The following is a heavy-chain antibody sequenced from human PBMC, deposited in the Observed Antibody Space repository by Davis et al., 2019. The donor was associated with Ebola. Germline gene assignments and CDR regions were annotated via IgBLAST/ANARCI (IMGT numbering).Heavy chain of an antibody. Sequence: GESLKISCAASGFTFSSYSMNWVRQAPGKGLEWVSSISSSSSYTYYADSVKGRFTISRDNSKNTLYLQMNSLRAEDTAVYYCAKTGGEGYCSSTSCYPFRYFDYWGQGTLVTVSS. CDR3: AKTGGEGYCSSTSCYPFRYFDY. CDR2: ISSSSSYT. J-gene: IGHJ4*02. V-gene: IGHV3-21*04. CDR1: GFTFSSYS. D-gene: IGHD2-2*01.